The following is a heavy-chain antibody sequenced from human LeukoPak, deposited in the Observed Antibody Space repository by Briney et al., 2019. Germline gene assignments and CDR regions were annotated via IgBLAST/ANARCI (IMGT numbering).Heavy chain of an antibody. Sequence: GGSLRLSCAASGFTFSNAWMSWVRQAPGKGLEWVGRIKSKTDGGTTDYAAPVKGRFTISRDDSKNTVYLQMNSLKTEDTAAYYCTTNYDDSGYYPYYFDYWGQGTLVTVSS. D-gene: IGHD3-22*01. CDR2: IKSKTDGGTT. V-gene: IGHV3-15*01. CDR1: GFTFSNAW. J-gene: IGHJ4*02. CDR3: TTNYDDSGYYPYYFDY.